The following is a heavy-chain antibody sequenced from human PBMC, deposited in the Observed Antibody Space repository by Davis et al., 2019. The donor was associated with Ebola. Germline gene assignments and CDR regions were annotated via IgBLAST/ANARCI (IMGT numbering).Heavy chain of an antibody. CDR1: GGSFSGYY. CDR2: INPRGST. V-gene: IGHV4-34*01. J-gene: IGHJ4*02. CDR3: ARPRWFRETGFDY. Sequence: GSLRLSCAVYGGSFSGYYWSWIRQPPGQRLEWIGEINPRGSTNYNPSLKSRVTISVDTSKNQFSLKLSSVTAADTAVYYCARPRWFRETGFDYWGQGTLVTVSS. D-gene: IGHD3-10*01.